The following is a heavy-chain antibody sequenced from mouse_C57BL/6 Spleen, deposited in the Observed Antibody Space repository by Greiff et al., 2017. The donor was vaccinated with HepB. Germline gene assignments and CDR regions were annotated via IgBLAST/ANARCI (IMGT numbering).Heavy chain of an antibody. D-gene: IGHD1-1*01. V-gene: IGHV1-15*01. J-gene: IGHJ1*03. Sequence: VKLMESGAELVRPGASVTLSCKASGYTFTDYEMHWVKQTPVHGLEWIGAIDPETGGTAYNQKFKGKAILTADKSSSTAYMELRSLTSEDSAVYYCTRCPLITTVVATDFDVWGTGTTVTVSS. CDR3: TRCPLITTVVATDFDV. CDR2: IDPETGGT. CDR1: GYTFTDYE.